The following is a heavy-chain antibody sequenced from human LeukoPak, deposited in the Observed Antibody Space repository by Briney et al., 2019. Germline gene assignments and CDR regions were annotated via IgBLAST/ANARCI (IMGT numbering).Heavy chain of an antibody. Sequence: ASVKVSCKVSGYTLTELSMHWVRQAPGKGLEWTGGFDPEDGETIYARKFQGRVTMTEDTSTDTAYMELSSLRSEDTAVYYCATAAVSRGYSGYDLDWGQGTLVTVSS. CDR3: ATAAVSRGYSGYDLD. CDR2: FDPEDGET. D-gene: IGHD5-12*01. CDR1: GYTLTELS. J-gene: IGHJ4*02. V-gene: IGHV1-24*01.